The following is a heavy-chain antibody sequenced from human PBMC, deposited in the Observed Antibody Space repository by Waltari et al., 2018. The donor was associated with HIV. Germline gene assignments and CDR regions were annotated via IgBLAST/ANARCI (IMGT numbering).Heavy chain of an antibody. Sequence: QVQLVESGGGVVQPGRSLRLSCAASGFTFSSSAMHWFRQAPGKGLEWVAVISYDGNNIEYADSVKGRFTISRDNSKNTLYLQMNSLRAEDTALYYCARDPRALIIVTTFSYGVDVWGQGTAVTVSS. V-gene: IGHV3-30*07. D-gene: IGHD3-22*01. CDR2: ISYDGNNI. CDR1: GFTFSSSA. CDR3: ARDPRALIIVTTFSYGVDV. J-gene: IGHJ6*02.